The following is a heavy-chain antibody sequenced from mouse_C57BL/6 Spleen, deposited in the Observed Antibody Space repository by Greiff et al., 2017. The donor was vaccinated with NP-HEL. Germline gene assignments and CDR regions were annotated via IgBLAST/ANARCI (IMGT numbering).Heavy chain of an antibody. CDR2: LSSGGVYF. Sequence: EVMLVESGEGLVMPGGSLKLSCAASGFTFSSYAMSWVRQTPEKRLEWVAYLSSGGVYFYYVDTVKGRVTISRDKARNTLYLQMSSLKTEDTAMYYGTRVYDGYPPYYFDYGGQGTTLTVSS. D-gene: IGHD2-3*01. CDR1: GFTFSSYA. V-gene: IGHV5-9-1*02. CDR3: TRVYDGYPPYYFDY. J-gene: IGHJ2*01.